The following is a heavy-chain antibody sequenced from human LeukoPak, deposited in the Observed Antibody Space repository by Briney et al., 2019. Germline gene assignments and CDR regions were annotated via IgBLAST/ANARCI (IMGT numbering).Heavy chain of an antibody. CDR3: ARDMTRSWYSTYDY. CDR1: GFTFSSYS. J-gene: IGHJ4*02. V-gene: IGHV3-48*01. Sequence: TGGSLRLSCAASGFTFSSYSMNWVRQAPGKGLEWVSYISSSSSTIYYADSVKGRFTISRDNAKNSLYLQMSSLRAEDTAVYYCARDMTRSWYSTYDYWGQGTLVTVSS. D-gene: IGHD6-13*01. CDR2: ISSSSSTI.